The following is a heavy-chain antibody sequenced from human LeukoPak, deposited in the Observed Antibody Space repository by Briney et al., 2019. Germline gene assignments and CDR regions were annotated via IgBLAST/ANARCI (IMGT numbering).Heavy chain of an antibody. Sequence: PSETLSLTCTVSGGSISTYYWSWIRQPPGKGLEWIGYISYSGSTNYNPSLKSRVTISLDTSKNQFALKLSSVTAADTAVYYCARSIIGTRSKFDYWGQGTLVTVSS. CDR1: GGSISTYY. CDR2: ISYSGST. D-gene: IGHD1/OR15-1a*01. CDR3: ARSIIGTRSKFDY. V-gene: IGHV4-59*08. J-gene: IGHJ4*02.